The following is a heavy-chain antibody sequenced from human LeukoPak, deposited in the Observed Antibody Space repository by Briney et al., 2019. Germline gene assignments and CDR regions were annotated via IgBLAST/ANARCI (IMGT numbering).Heavy chain of an antibody. CDR2: INPSGGST. Sequence: ASVKVSCKASGYTFTSYYMHWVRQAPGQGLEWMGIINPSGGSTSYVQKFQGRVTMTRDMSTSTVYMELSSLRSEDTAVYYCARDNSVGDVAWWFDPWGQGTLVTVSS. D-gene: IGHD1-26*01. CDR3: ARDNSVGDVAWWFDP. CDR1: GYTFTSYY. J-gene: IGHJ5*02. V-gene: IGHV1-46*01.